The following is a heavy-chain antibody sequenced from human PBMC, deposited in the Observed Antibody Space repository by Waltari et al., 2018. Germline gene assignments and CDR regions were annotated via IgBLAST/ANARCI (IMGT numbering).Heavy chain of an antibody. CDR1: GGTFSSYA. CDR2: SIPICGTA. J-gene: IGHJ4*02. D-gene: IGHD2-15*01. Sequence: QVQLVQSGAEVKKPGSSVKVSCKASGGTFSSYAISWVRQAPGQGLEWMGGSIPICGTANYEQKFQGRVTITADESTSTAYMELSSLRSEDTAVYYCARDMGYCSGGSCYSLGYWGQGTLVTVSS. CDR3: ARDMGYCSGGSCYSLGY. V-gene: IGHV1-69*13.